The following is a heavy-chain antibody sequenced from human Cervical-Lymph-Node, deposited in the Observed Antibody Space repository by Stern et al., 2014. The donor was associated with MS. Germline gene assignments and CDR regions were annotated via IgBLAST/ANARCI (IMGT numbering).Heavy chain of an antibody. CDR2: IFPVFGTP. D-gene: IGHD6-13*01. J-gene: IGHJ5*02. CDR3: ALSSETSDRWYSLGYDL. Sequence: VQLFESGAEVTKPGSSVKASCKASGGNFSKFHSSWVRQAPGLGLEWMGGIFPVFGTPTYAQEFRGRVTIAADVSTSTVYMELSSLRSDDTAVYYCALSSETSDRWYSLGYDLWGQGTLVTVSS. CDR1: GGNFSKFH. V-gene: IGHV1-69*01.